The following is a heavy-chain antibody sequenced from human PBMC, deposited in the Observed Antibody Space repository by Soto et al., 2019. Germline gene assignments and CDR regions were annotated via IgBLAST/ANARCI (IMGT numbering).Heavy chain of an antibody. CDR1: GFSLTTRGVG. CDR2: IYWDDDK. V-gene: IGHV2-5*02. J-gene: IGHJ5*02. Sequence: KESGPTLVKPTQTLTLTCTFSGFSLTTRGVGVGWIRQPPGKALECLALIYWDDDKRYSPSLQSRLSITKDTSKNQVVLTMTNVDPVDTATYYCAHIPHYYQYDWFDPWGQGTLVSVSS. D-gene: IGHD3-16*01. CDR3: AHIPHYYQYDWFDP.